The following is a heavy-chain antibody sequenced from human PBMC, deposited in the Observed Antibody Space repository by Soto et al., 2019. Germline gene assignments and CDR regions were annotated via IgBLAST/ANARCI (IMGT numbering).Heavy chain of an antibody. CDR3: VKEGGWTFDY. CDR2: ISGSGVRT. V-gene: IGHV3-23*01. Sequence: EVRLLGSGGGLVQPGGSLRLSCEASGFIFSTYAMTWVRQAPGKGLEWVSAISGSGVRTYYADSVKGRFTISRDNSKNTVHLQMNSLRAEDTALYYCVKEGGWTFDYWGQGTLVTVSS. J-gene: IGHJ4*02. CDR1: GFIFSTYA. D-gene: IGHD3-16*01.